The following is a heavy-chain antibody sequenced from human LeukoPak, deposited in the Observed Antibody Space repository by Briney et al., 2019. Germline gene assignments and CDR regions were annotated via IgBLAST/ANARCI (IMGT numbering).Heavy chain of an antibody. D-gene: IGHD3-10*01. CDR2: IYHSGST. Sequence: SETLSLTCAVSGYSISSGYYWGWIRQPPGKGLEWIGSIYHSGSTYYNPSLKSRVTISVDTSKNQFSLKLSSVTAADTAVYYCARAKVRGVPDYWGQGTLVTVSS. V-gene: IGHV4-38-2*01. J-gene: IGHJ4*02. CDR1: GYSISSGYY. CDR3: ARAKVRGVPDY.